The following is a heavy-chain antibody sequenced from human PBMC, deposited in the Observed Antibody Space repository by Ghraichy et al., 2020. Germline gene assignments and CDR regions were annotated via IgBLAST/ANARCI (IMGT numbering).Heavy chain of an antibody. CDR1: GFTFSSYS. V-gene: IGHV3-21*01. D-gene: IGHD6-13*01. CDR3: AGDLTYSSSWSPWDY. CDR2: ISSSSSYI. J-gene: IGHJ4*02. Sequence: LSLTCAASGFTFSSYSMNWVRQAPGKGLEWVSSISSSSSYIYYADSVKGRFTISRDNAKNSLYLQMNSLRAEDTAVYYCAGDLTYSSSWSPWDYWGQGTLVTVSS.